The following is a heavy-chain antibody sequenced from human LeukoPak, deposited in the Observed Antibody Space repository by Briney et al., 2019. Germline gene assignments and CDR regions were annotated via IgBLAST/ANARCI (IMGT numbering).Heavy chain of an antibody. V-gene: IGHV7-4-1*02. J-gene: IGHJ4*02. CDR3: ARGRSVSSWYEVDY. Sequence: ASVKVSCKSSGYTFINYAMNWVRQAPGQGLEWMGWINTNSGNPAYAQGFTGRFVFSLDTSVSTAFLQISSLKAEDTAIYYCARGRSVSSWYEVDYWGQGTLVTVSS. CDR1: GYTFINYA. D-gene: IGHD6-13*01. CDR2: INTNSGNP.